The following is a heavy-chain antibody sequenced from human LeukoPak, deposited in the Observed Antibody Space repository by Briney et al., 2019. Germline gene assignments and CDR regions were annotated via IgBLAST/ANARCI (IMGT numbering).Heavy chain of an antibody. D-gene: IGHD3-3*01. J-gene: IGHJ6*02. CDR1: GFTLSSYW. V-gene: IGHV3-7*01. Sequence: PGGSLRLSCAASGFTLSSYWMTWVRQPPGKGLEWVANIKQDGSEKYYVDSVKGRFTISRDSAKNSLYLQMNSLRAEDTAVYYCARQGPYDFWSGYYGMDVWGQGTTVTVSS. CDR3: ARQGPYDFWSGYYGMDV. CDR2: IKQDGSEK.